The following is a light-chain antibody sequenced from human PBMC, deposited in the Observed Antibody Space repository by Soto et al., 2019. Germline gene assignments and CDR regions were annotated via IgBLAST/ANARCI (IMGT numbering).Light chain of an antibody. V-gene: IGLV1-40*01. CDR3: KSYDSSLSAWV. Sequence: QSALTQPPSVSGAPGQTITISCTGSRSNIGGGYDVHGYQQLPGTAPQLLVYGNINRPSRVPDRFSGSKSDTSASLAITGLQAEDEADYYGKSYDSSLSAWVFGGGTTLTVL. J-gene: IGLJ3*02. CDR1: RSNIGGGYD. CDR2: GNI.